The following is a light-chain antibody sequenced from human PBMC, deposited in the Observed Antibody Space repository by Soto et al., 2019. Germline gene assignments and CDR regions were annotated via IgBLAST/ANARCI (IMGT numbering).Light chain of an antibody. V-gene: IGKV3-15*01. CDR2: GAS. Sequence: EIVMTQSPGTLSVSPGERDTLSCRASQSVSNNLDWYQQKPGKAPRLLIYGASTMATGIPSRFSGSGSGTEFTLTISSLQSEDFAVYYCQQYNNWPWTFGQGTKVEIK. J-gene: IGKJ1*01. CDR1: QSVSNN. CDR3: QQYNNWPWT.